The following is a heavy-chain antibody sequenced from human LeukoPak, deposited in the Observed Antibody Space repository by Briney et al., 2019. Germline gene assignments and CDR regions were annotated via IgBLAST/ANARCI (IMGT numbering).Heavy chain of an antibody. CDR1: GYSFTNYW. V-gene: IGHV5-51*01. CDR3: ACRDLTSTWSFP. J-gene: IGHJ5*02. Sequence: GESLKISRQGFGYSFTNYWIGWVRQMPGKGMEWMGVIYPGDSRIRYNPSFQGQVTISVDKSISTAYLQWVSLKASDSAIYYCACRDLTSTWSFPWGQGTLVTVSS. CDR2: IYPGDSRI. D-gene: IGHD6-13*01.